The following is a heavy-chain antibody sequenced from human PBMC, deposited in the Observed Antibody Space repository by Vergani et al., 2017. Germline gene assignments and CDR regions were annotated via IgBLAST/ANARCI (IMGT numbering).Heavy chain of an antibody. CDR1: GYTFTSYG. CDR2: INPSGGST. V-gene: IGHV1-46*03. Sequence: QVQLVQSGAEVKKPGASVKVSCKASGYTFTSYGISWVRQAPGQGLEWMGIINPSGGSTSYAQKFQGRVTMTRDTSTSTVYMELSSLRSEDTAVYYCARDRGDRVIDYWGQGTLVTVSS. J-gene: IGHJ4*02. CDR3: ARDRGDRVIDY. D-gene: IGHD3-10*01.